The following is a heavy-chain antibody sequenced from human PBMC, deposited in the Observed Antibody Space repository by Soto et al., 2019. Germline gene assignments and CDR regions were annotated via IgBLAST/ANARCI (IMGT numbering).Heavy chain of an antibody. D-gene: IGHD3-9*01. CDR1: GGSISNYY. CDR3: VRDYLLTGFDP. Sequence: SETLSLTCTVSGGSISNYYWTWVRQPPGKGLEWIGYVYYSGSTNYNPSLESRVAISIDASKNQFSLKMKSVTAADTAVYYCVRDYLLTGFDPWGQGALVTVSS. V-gene: IGHV4-59*01. CDR2: VYYSGST. J-gene: IGHJ5*02.